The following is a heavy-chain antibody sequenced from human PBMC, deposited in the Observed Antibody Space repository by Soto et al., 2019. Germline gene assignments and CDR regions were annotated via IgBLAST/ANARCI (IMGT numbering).Heavy chain of an antibody. J-gene: IGHJ4*02. V-gene: IGHV3-15*01. D-gene: IGHD6-13*01. CDR1: GFTFSNAW. Sequence: EVQLVESGGGLVKPGGSLRLSCAASGFTFSNAWMSWVRQAPGKGLEWVGRIKSKTDGGTTDYAAPVKGRFTISRDDSKNTLYLQMNSLKTEDTAVYYCTTWYSSSCVIFDYWGQGTLVTVSS. CDR2: IKSKTDGGTT. CDR3: TTWYSSSCVIFDY.